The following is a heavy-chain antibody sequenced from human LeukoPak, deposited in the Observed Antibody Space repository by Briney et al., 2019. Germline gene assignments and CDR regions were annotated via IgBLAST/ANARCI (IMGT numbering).Heavy chain of an antibody. D-gene: IGHD6-19*01. CDR3: ATDEDSSGWPYYFDY. CDR1: GFTFSSYG. CDR2: ISYDGSSK. V-gene: IGHV3-30*03. Sequence: GGSLRLSCAASGFTFSSYGMHWVRQAPGKGLEWVAVISYDGSSKYYADSVKGRFTISRDNSKNTLYLQMNSLRAEDTAVYYCATDEDSSGWPYYFDYWGQGTLVTVSS. J-gene: IGHJ4*02.